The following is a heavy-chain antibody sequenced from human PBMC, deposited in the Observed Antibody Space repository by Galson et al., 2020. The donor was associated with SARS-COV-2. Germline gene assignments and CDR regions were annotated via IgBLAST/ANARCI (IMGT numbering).Heavy chain of an antibody. D-gene: IGHD2-2*02. CDR3: ARYTADDAFDI. Sequence: SETLSLTCTVSGGSISSGDYYWSWIRQPPGKGLEWIGYISYSGNTYYNPSLKSRVTISVDTSKNQFSLKLSSVTAADTAVYYCARYTADDAFDIWGQGTMVTVSS. CDR1: GGSISSGDYY. CDR2: ISYSGNT. J-gene: IGHJ3*02. V-gene: IGHV4-30-4*01.